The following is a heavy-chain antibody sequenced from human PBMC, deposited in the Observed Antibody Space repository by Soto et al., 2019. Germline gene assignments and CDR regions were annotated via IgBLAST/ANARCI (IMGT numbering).Heavy chain of an antibody. V-gene: IGHV3-33*01. D-gene: IGHD3-22*01. CDR3: ARDPPYYYDSSGYFDY. Sequence: PGGSLRLSCAASGFTFSSYGMHWVRQAPCKGLEWVAVIWYDGSNKYYADSVKGRFTISRDNSKNTLYLQMNSLRAEDTAVYYCARDPPYYYDSSGYFDYWGQGTLVTVSS. J-gene: IGHJ4*02. CDR1: GFTFSSYG. CDR2: IWYDGSNK.